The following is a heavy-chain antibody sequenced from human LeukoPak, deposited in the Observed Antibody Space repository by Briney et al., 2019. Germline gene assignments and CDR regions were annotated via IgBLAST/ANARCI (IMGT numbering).Heavy chain of an antibody. J-gene: IGHJ4*02. V-gene: IGHV3-7*01. CDR1: GFSFRSYW. Sequence: GGSLRLSCAASGFSFRSYWMGWVRQAPGMGLEWVAHIKQDGSEKYYVDSVKGRFTISRDNTKKLVFLQMNSLRVEDTAVYYCARDEVGGYYFEWGQGNLVNVSS. CDR2: IKQDGSEK. D-gene: IGHD3-3*01. CDR3: ARDEVGGYYFE.